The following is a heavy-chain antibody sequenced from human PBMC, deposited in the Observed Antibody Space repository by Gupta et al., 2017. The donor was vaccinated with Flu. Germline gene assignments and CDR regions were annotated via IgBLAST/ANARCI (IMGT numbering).Heavy chain of an antibody. CDR1: GESVSSKNYY. CDR3: ATSSGYYGAYFDS. V-gene: IGHV4-39*01. CDR2: IYHDGST. Sequence: SGESVSSKNYYWGRVRQSPGKGLEWIGSIYHDGSTFYDSSLKSRVTMSVDTSKNQFSLKLTSVTAADTAVYFCATSSGYYGAYFDSWGQGALVTVSS. D-gene: IGHD5-12*01. J-gene: IGHJ4*02.